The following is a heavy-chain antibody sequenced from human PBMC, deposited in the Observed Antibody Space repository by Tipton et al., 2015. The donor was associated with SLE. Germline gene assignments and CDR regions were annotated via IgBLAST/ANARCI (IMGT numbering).Heavy chain of an antibody. CDR2: IYYSGST. D-gene: IGHD3-22*01. CDR1: GGSISSSSYY. V-gene: IGHV4-39*07. J-gene: IGHJ3*02. Sequence: TLSLTCTVSGGSISSSSYYWGWTRQPPGKGLEWIGSIYYSGSTYYNPSLKSRVTISADTSKNQFSLKLSSVTAADAAVYYCSTYYYDSSGYRDAFDIWGQGTMVTVSS. CDR3: STYYYDSSGYRDAFDI.